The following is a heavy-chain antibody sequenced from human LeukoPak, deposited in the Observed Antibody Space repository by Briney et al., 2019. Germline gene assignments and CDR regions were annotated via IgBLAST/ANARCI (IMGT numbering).Heavy chain of an antibody. J-gene: IGHJ4*02. CDR2: ISGSGGST. CDR3: AKEVRWLQWNY. D-gene: IGHD5-24*01. Sequence: GGSLRLSCAASGFTFSSYAMSWVRQSPGRGLEWVSAISGSGGSTYYADSVKGRFTISRDNSKNTLYLQMNSLRAEDTAVYYCAKEVRWLQWNYWGQGTLVTVSS. V-gene: IGHV3-23*01. CDR1: GFTFSSYA.